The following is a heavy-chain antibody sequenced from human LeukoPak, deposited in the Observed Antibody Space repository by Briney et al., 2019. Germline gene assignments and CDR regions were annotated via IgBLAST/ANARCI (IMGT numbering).Heavy chain of an antibody. D-gene: IGHD5-12*01. J-gene: IGHJ6*03. Sequence: ASVKVSCKASGYTFTSYDINWVRQATGQGLEWMGWMNPNSGNTGYAQKFQGRVTITRNTSISTAYMELSSLRSDDTAVYYCAREGLRRSYYYYMDVWGKGTTVTVSS. CDR2: MNPNSGNT. V-gene: IGHV1-8*03. CDR1: GYTFTSYD. CDR3: AREGLRRSYYYYMDV.